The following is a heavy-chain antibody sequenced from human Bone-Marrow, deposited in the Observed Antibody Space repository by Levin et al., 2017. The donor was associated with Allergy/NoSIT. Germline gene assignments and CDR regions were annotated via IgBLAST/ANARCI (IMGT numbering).Heavy chain of an antibody. J-gene: IGHJ4*02. CDR3: ARDVTKDIVVVPAPTFDY. V-gene: IGHV3-21*01. CDR2: ISSSSSYI. CDR1: GFTFSSYS. Sequence: PGGSLRLSCAASGFTFSSYSMNWVRQAPGKGLEWVSSISSSSSYIYYADSVKGRFTISRDNAKNSLYLQMNSLRAEDTAVYYCARDVTKDIVVVPAPTFDYWGQGTLVTVSS. D-gene: IGHD2-2*01.